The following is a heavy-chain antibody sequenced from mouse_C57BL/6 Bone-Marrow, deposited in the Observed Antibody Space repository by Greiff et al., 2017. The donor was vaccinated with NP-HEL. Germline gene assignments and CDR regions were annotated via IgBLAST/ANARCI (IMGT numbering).Heavy chain of an antibody. V-gene: IGHV5-16*01. CDR2: INYDGSST. CDR3: ARSQTEGAMDY. Sequence: EVKVVESEGGLVQPGSSMKLSCTASGFTFSDYYMAWVRQVPEKGLEWVANINYDGSSTYYLDSLKSRFIISRDNAKNILYLQMSSLKSEDTATYYCARSQTEGAMDYWGQGTSVTVSS. CDR1: GFTFSDYY. J-gene: IGHJ4*01.